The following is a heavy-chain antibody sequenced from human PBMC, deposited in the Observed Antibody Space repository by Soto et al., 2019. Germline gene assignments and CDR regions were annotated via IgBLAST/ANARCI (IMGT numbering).Heavy chain of an antibody. D-gene: IGHD6-19*01. J-gene: IGHJ6*02. CDR3: AKGRAVAASYYGMDV. Sequence: PGGSLRLSCAASGFTFSSYAMSWVRQAPGKGVEWVSAISGSGGSTYYADSVKGRFTISRDNSKNTLYLQMNSLRAEDTAVYYCAKGRAVAASYYGMDVWGQGTTVTVSS. V-gene: IGHV3-23*01. CDR1: GFTFSSYA. CDR2: ISGSGGST.